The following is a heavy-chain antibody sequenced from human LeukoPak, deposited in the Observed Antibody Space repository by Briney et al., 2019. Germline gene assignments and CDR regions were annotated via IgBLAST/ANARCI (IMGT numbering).Heavy chain of an antibody. D-gene: IGHD2-2*01. V-gene: IGHV3-30*18. CDR1: GFTFSSYG. Sequence: GGSLRLSCVASGFTFSSYGMHWVRQAPGKGLEWVAVKSYDGTNKYYADSVKGRFTISRDNSKSTLYLQMDSLRAEDTAVYYCAKDVARQYTTSCYERSRYLLDWGQGTLVTVSS. J-gene: IGHJ1*01. CDR3: AKDVARQYTTSCYERSRYLLD. CDR2: KSYDGTNK.